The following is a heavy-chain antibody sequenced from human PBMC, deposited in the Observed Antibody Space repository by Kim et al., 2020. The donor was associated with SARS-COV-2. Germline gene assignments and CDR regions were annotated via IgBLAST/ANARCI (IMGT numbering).Heavy chain of an antibody. J-gene: IGHJ6*02. D-gene: IGHD3-10*01. CDR1: GFTVSSNY. CDR3: ARGGSYYGSGIKDYYGMDV. V-gene: IGHV3-53*01. CDR2: IYSGGST. Sequence: GGSLRLSCAASGFTVSSNYMSWVRQAPGKGLEWVSVIYSGGSTYYADSVKGRFTISRDNSKNTVYLQMNSLRGEDTAVYYCARGGSYYGSGIKDYYGMDVWDQRTTVTVSS.